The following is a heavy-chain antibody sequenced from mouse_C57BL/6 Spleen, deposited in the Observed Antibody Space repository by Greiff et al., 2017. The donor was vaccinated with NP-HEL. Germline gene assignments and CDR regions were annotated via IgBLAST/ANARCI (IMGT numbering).Heavy chain of an antibody. Sequence: QVQLQQPGAELVRPGSSVKLSCKASGYTFTSYWMDWVKQRPGQGLEWIGSIYPSDSETHYNQKFKDKATLTVDKSSSTAYMQLSSLTSEDSAVYYCAHSSGYDYFDYWGQGTTLTVSS. V-gene: IGHV1-61*01. CDR3: AHSSGYDYFDY. CDR1: GYTFTSYW. CDR2: IYPSDSET. D-gene: IGHD3-2*02. J-gene: IGHJ2*01.